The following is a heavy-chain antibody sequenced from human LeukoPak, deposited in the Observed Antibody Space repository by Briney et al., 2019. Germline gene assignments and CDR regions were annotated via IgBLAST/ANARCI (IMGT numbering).Heavy chain of an antibody. CDR1: GGTFSSYA. V-gene: IGHV1-69*05. Sequence: GASVKVSYKASGGTFSSYAISWVRQAPGQGLEWMGGIIPIFGTANYAQKFQGRVTITTDESTSTAYMELSSLRSEDTAVYYCARGVSIFGVANAPRNNWFDPWGQGTLVTVSS. D-gene: IGHD3-3*01. CDR2: IIPIFGTA. J-gene: IGHJ5*02. CDR3: ARGVSIFGVANAPRNNWFDP.